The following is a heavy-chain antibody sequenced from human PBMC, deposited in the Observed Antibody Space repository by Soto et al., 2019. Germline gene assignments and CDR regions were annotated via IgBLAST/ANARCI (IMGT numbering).Heavy chain of an antibody. D-gene: IGHD5-12*01. CDR3: AKSAPGQGEYSYEFDY. J-gene: IGHJ4*02. CDR1: GFTFSTSA. CDR2: ITDGGGLT. Sequence: EVQLLESGGGLVQPGGSLRLSCATSGFTFSTSAMTWVRQAPGKGLEWVSSITDGGGLTYYADSVKGRCTISRDNSKKTLSLQMSSLKTDDTAVYYCAKSAPGQGEYSYEFDYWGQGTLVTVSS. V-gene: IGHV3-23*01.